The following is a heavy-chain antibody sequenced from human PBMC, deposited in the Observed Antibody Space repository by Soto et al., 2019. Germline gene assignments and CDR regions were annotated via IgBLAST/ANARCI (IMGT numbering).Heavy chain of an antibody. D-gene: IGHD2-15*01. V-gene: IGHV1-8*01. CDR2: MNPNSGNT. J-gene: IGHJ6*02. CDR1: GYTFTSYD. CDR3: ASRGYCSGGSCYYYYYYGMDV. Sequence: ASVKVSCKASGYTFTSYDINWVRQATGQGLEWMGWMNPNSGNTGYAQKFQGRVTMTRNTSISTAYMELSSLRSEDTAVYYCASRGYCSGGSCYYYYYYGMDVWGQGTTVTVSS.